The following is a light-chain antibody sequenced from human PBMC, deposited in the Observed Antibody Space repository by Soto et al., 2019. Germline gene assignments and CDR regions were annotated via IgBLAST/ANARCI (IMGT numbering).Light chain of an antibody. Sequence: DIVMTQSLLSLPVTPGEPASISCRSSQSLLHSNGYNYLDWYLQKPGQSPQLLIYLGSNRASGVPDRFSGSGSGTDFTLKISRVEAEDVGFYYCMQALQTPTFGGGTKVEIK. CDR2: LGS. J-gene: IGKJ4*01. CDR3: MQALQTPT. V-gene: IGKV2-28*01. CDR1: QSLLHSNGYNY.